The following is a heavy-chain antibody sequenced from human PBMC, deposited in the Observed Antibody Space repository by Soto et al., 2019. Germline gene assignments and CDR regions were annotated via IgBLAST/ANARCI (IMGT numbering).Heavy chain of an antibody. CDR1: GFTFDDYA. D-gene: IGHD3-3*01. CDR3: AKGSEGLSTVVGPEYFQH. V-gene: IGHV3-9*01. J-gene: IGHJ1*01. Sequence: GGSLRLSCAASGFTFDDYAMHWVRQAPGKGLEWVSGISWNSGSIGYADSVKGRFTISRDNAKNSLYLQMNSLRAEDTALYYCAKGSEGLSTVVGPEYFQHWGQGTLVTVSS. CDR2: ISWNSGSI.